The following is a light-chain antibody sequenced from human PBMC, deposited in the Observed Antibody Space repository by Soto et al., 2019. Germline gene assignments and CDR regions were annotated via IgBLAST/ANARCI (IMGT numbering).Light chain of an antibody. V-gene: IGKV3-20*01. J-gene: IGKJ1*01. CDR2: DAS. CDR3: QQYDSSPQT. Sequence: EIVLTQSPGTLSLSPGERATLSCRASQSVSSSFLAWYQQKPGQAPRLLIYDASNRATGIPDRFSGSGSGTDFTLTISRLEPEDFAVYYCQQYDSSPQTFGQGTKVDIK. CDR1: QSVSSSF.